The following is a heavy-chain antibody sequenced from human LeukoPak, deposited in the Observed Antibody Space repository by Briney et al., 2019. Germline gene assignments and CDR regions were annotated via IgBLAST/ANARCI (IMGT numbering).Heavy chain of an antibody. D-gene: IGHD3-10*01. CDR1: GFTFSGYS. J-gene: IGHJ4*02. V-gene: IGHV3-21*01. Sequence: GGSLRLSCAASGFTFSGYSVNWVRQAPGKGLEWVSSISSSSSYIYYADSVKGRFTISRDNAKNSLYLQMNSLRAEDTAVYYCASRGVIINYFDYWGQGTLVTVSS. CDR2: ISSSSSYI. CDR3: ASRGVIINYFDY.